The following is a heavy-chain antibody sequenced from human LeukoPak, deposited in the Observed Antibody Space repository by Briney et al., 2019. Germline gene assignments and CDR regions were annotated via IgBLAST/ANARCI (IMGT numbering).Heavy chain of an antibody. Sequence: KTSETLSLTCAVYGGSFSDYYMSWIRQAPGKGLEWVSYISSSGSTIYYADSVKGRFTISRDNAKNSLYLQMNSLRAEDTAVYYCHTGYYDSSGYYSRQFDYWGQGTLVTVSS. D-gene: IGHD3-22*01. CDR1: GGSFSDYY. J-gene: IGHJ4*02. V-gene: IGHV3-11*01. CDR3: HTGYYDSSGYYSRQFDY. CDR2: ISSSGSTI.